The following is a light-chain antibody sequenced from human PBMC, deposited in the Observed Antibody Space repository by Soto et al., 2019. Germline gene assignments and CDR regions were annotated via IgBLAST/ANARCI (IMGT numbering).Light chain of an antibody. V-gene: IGKV1-39*01. CDR3: QQYNNWPLT. CDR1: QNITNN. CDR2: AAS. J-gene: IGKJ4*01. Sequence: DIQMTPSPSSLSASIGDRVTIXXQASQNITNNLSWYQQKPGKVPKIXIYAASSLQSGVPSRFSGSGAGTEFTLTISSLQSEDFAVYYCQQYNNWPLTFGGGTKVEIK.